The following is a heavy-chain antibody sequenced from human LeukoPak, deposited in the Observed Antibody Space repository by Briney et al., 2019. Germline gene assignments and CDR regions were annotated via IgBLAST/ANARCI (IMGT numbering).Heavy chain of an antibody. J-gene: IGHJ4*02. Sequence: GGSLRLSCVGSGFIFKLFAVGWVRQAPWKGLEWVSVISGTNDDTDYADSVRGHFTISRDNSLNTLFLQMDNLRAEDTAVYYCVKTYCSITRCSPGFESWGQGTLVTVSS. CDR1: GFIFKLFA. CDR3: VKTYCSITRCSPGFES. V-gene: IGHV3-23*01. CDR2: ISGTNDDT. D-gene: IGHD3-10*01.